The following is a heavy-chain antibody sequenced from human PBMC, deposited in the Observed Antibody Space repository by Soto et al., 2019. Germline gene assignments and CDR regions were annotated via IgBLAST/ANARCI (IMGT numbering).Heavy chain of an antibody. D-gene: IGHD2-15*01. V-gene: IGHV5-51*01. J-gene: IGHJ4*02. CDR1: GYSFTTNW. CDR2: IYPHDSDT. Sequence: PGESLKISCNDFGYSFTTNWIAWVRQVPGKGLECMGIIYPHDSDTRYSPSFQGQVTISADKSINTAYLQWSSLKASDTAMYYCARWADCSGGSCRKACDYWGQGTLVTVSS. CDR3: ARWADCSGGSCRKACDY.